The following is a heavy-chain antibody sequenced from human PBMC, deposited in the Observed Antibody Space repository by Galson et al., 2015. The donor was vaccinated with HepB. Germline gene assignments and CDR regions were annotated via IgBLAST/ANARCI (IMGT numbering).Heavy chain of an antibody. Sequence: SLRLPCAASGFTFDDYAMHWVRQAPGKGLEWVSGISWNSGSIGYADSVKGRFTISRDNAKNSLYLQMNSLRAEDTALYYCATSGGGTATSDYYYYYGMDVWGQGTTVTVSS. CDR2: ISWNSGSI. CDR1: GFTFDDYA. CDR3: ATSGGGTATSDYYYYYGMDV. D-gene: IGHD1-26*01. J-gene: IGHJ6*02. V-gene: IGHV3-9*01.